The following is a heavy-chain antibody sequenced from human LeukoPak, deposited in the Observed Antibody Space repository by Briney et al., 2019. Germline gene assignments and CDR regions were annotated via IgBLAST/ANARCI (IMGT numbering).Heavy chain of an antibody. CDR3: ASGGIAVAGTGNSFDY. D-gene: IGHD6-19*01. J-gene: IGHJ4*02. V-gene: IGHV4-34*01. CDR1: GGSFSVYY. Sequence: PSETLSLTCAVYGGSFSVYYWSWIRQPPGKGLEWIGEINHSGSTNYNPSLKSRVTISVDTSKNQFSLKLSSVTAADTAVYYCASGGIAVAGTGNSFDYWGQGTLVTVSS. CDR2: INHSGST.